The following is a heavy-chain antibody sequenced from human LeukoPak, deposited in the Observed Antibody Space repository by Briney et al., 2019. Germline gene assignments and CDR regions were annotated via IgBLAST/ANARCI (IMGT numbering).Heavy chain of an antibody. Sequence: PGGSLRLSCAASGFTFSSYSMNWVHQAPGEGLEWVSSISSSSSYIYYADSVKGRFTISRDNAKNSLYLQMNSLRAEDTAVYYCARWKVGATFDYWGQGTLVTVSS. D-gene: IGHD1-26*01. CDR3: ARWKVGATFDY. J-gene: IGHJ4*02. CDR2: ISSSSSYI. CDR1: GFTFSSYS. V-gene: IGHV3-21*01.